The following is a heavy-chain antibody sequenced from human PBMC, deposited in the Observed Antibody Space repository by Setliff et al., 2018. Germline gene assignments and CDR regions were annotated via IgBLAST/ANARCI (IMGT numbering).Heavy chain of an antibody. CDR2: FRPSGKT. D-gene: IGHD3-16*01. CDR1: GSAISSGHY. V-gene: IGHV4-38-2*02. Sequence: SETLSLTCAVSGSAISSGHYWGWIRQPPGKGLEWIGSFRPSGKTYYNPSLNSRVTISVDTSKKQFSLKVTSVTAADTAVYYCVRDAGDGCGVDAYAGGGFDFWGQGTMVTVSS. CDR3: VRDAGDGCGVDAYAGGGFDF. J-gene: IGHJ3*01.